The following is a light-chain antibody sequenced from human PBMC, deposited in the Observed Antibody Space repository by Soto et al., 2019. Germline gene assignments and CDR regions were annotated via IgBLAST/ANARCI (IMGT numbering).Light chain of an antibody. CDR1: NIGSKS. J-gene: IGLJ2*01. CDR2: YDS. Sequence: SYELTQPPSVSVAPGKTARITCGGNNIGSKSVHWYQQKPGQAPVLVIYYDSDRPSGIPERFSCSNSGNTATLTISRFEAGDEDDYYCQLWDSSSDHVVFGGGTKLTVL. V-gene: IGLV3-21*04. CDR3: QLWDSSSDHVV.